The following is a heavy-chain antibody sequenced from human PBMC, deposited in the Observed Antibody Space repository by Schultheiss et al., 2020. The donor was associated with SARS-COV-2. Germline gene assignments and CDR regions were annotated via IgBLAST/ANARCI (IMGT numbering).Heavy chain of an antibody. CDR1: GGTFSSYA. V-gene: IGHV1-69*13. CDR3: ARARTYDFWSGYPQYYYYYYMDV. D-gene: IGHD3-3*01. Sequence: SVKVSCKASGGTFSSYAISWVRQAPGQGLEWMGGIIPIFGTANYAQKFQGRVTITADESTSTAYMELSSLRSEDTAVYYCARARTYDFWSGYPQYYYYYYMDVWGKGTTVTVSS. CDR2: IIPIFGTA. J-gene: IGHJ6*03.